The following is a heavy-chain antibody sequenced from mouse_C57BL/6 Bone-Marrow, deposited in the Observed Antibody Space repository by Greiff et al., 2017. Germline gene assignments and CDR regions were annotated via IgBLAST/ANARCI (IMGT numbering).Heavy chain of an antibody. CDR2: INPYNGGT. Sequence: EVKLQESGPVLVKPGASVKMSCKASGYTFTDYYMNWVKLSHGKSLEWIGVINPYNGGTSYNQKFKGKATLTVDKSSSTAYMELNSLTSEDSAVYYCAKGYFDVWGTGTTVTVSS. CDR1: GYTFTDYY. CDR3: AKGYFDV. V-gene: IGHV1-19*01. J-gene: IGHJ1*03.